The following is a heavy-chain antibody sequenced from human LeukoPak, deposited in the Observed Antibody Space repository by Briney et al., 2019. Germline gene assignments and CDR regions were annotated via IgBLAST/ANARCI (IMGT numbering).Heavy chain of an antibody. CDR1: GGSISGYY. V-gene: IGHV4-59*01. CDR2: ISYSGIT. J-gene: IGHJ5*02. Sequence: PSETLSLTCSVSGGSISGYYWSWVRQPPGKGLEWIGYISYSGITNYNPSLKSRVTISVDTSKNQFSLKLSSVTAADTAVYYCARSGSYFNWFDPWGQGTLVTVSS. CDR3: ARSGSYFNWFDP. D-gene: IGHD1-26*01.